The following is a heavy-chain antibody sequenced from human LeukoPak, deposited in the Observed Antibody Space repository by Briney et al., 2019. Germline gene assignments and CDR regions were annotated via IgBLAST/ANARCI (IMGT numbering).Heavy chain of an antibody. CDR1: GYPFTTYG. CDR2: INTYNGDT. D-gene: IGHD4-17*01. Sequence: GASVKVSCKASGYPFTTYGINWVRQAPGQGLEWMGWINTYNGDTNYAQKFQGRVTMTTDTSTSTVYIELRSLTSDDTAAYYCARDFRYGDYDKFAFDIWGQGTMVTVSS. CDR3: ARDFRYGDYDKFAFDI. J-gene: IGHJ3*02. V-gene: IGHV1-18*01.